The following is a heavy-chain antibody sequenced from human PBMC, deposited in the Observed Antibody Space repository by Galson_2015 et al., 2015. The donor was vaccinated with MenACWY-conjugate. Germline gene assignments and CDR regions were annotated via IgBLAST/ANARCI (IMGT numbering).Heavy chain of an antibody. V-gene: IGHV3-33*01. Sequence: SLRLSCAASGFPFNTYGMHWLRQAPGKGLQWVAVIWYDGSNQYYADSVKGRFTISRDNFKSTLYLQMERLRGEDTAVYYCARVGGLCNATTCYGPWGGMDVWGQGTTVLVSS. J-gene: IGHJ6*02. D-gene: IGHD2-2*01. CDR2: IWYDGSNQ. CDR1: GFPFNTYG. CDR3: ARVGGLCNATTCYGPWGGMDV.